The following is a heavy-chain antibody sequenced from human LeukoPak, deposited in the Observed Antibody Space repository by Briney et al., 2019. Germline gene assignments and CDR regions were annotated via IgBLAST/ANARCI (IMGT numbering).Heavy chain of an antibody. D-gene: IGHD3-22*01. CDR1: GFTFSSYG. V-gene: IGHV3-30*02. CDR2: IRYDGSNK. CDR3: AEATGRDSSGYSIDY. J-gene: IGHJ4*02. Sequence: GGSLRLSCAASGFTFSSYGMHWVRQAPGKGLEWVAFIRYDGSNKYYADSVKGRFTISRDNSKNTLYLQMNSLRAEDTAVYYCAEATGRDSSGYSIDYWGQGTLVTVSS.